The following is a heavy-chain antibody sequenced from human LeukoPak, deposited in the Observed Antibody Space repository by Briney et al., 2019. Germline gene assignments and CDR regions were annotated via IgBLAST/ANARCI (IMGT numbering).Heavy chain of an antibody. CDR3: ARGSLRCNGGSCSYFFDY. J-gene: IGHJ4*02. CDR1: GFTFSAYY. D-gene: IGHD2-15*01. Sequence: GGSLRLSCEASGFTFSAYYMIWLRQPPGKGLEWVSYISGGSSYTTVADSVKGRFTISRDNAKNSLYLQMHSLRAEDTAVYYCARGSLRCNGGSCSYFFDYWGQGTLVTVSS. CDR2: ISGGSSYT. V-gene: IGHV3-11*05.